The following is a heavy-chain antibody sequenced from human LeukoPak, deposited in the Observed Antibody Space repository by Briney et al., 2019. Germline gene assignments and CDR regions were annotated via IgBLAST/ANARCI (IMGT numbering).Heavy chain of an antibody. CDR2: ISSSGSTI. V-gene: IGHV3-11*01. J-gene: IGHJ4*02. Sequence: GGSLRLSCAASRLTFSDYYVSWISQAQGKGLEWVSYISSSGSTIYYADSVKGRFTISRDNAKNSLYLQMNSLRAEDTAVYYCARDVAEGMYYFDYWGQGSLVTVSS. D-gene: IGHD6-19*01. CDR1: RLTFSDYY. CDR3: ARDVAEGMYYFDY.